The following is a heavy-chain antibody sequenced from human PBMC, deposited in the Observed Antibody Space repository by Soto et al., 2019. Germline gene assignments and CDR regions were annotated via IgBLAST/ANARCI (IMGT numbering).Heavy chain of an antibody. CDR2: INPNSGGT. J-gene: IGHJ4*02. CDR3: ATVRGGKLLEGLN. D-gene: IGHD1-1*01. Sequence: ASXMVSCKASGYTFTGYYMHWVRQAPGQGLEWMGWINPNSGGTNYAQKFQGRVTMTRDTSISTAYMELSRLRSDDTAVYYCATVRGGKLLEGLNWGQGTLVTVSS. V-gene: IGHV1-2*02. CDR1: GYTFTGYY.